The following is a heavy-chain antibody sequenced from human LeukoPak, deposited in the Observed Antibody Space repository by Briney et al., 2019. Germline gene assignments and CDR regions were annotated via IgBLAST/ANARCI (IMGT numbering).Heavy chain of an antibody. CDR1: GGSISSSYYY. D-gene: IGHD3-10*01. J-gene: IGHJ4*02. CDR3: ARPGFGSGSYYRD. CDR2: IYYSGDT. Sequence: PSETLSLTCAVSGGSISSSYYYWGWIRQPPGKGLEWIESIYYSGDTYYNPSLKSRVTISVDTSKNQFSLKLSSVTAADTAVYYCARPGFGSGSYYRDWGQGTLVTVSS. V-gene: IGHV4-39*01.